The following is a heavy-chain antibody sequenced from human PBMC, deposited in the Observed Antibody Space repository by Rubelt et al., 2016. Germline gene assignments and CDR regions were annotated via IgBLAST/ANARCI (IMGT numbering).Heavy chain of an antibody. D-gene: IGHD3-22*01. CDR3: ARADSSASLFDY. CDR1: GGSVSSSSYY. CDR2: IYYSGST. V-gene: IGHV4-39*07. Sequence: QLQLQESGPGLVKPSETLSLTCTVSGGSVSSSSYYWGWIRQPPGKGLEWIGSIYYSGSTYYNPSLKSRVTISVDTSKNQFSLKLSSVTAADTAVYYCARADSSASLFDYWGQGTLVTVSS. J-gene: IGHJ4*02.